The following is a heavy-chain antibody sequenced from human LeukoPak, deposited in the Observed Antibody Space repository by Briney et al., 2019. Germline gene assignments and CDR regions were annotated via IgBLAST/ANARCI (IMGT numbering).Heavy chain of an antibody. CDR1: GYTFTSYA. J-gene: IGHJ4*02. Sequence: GASVKVSCKASGYTFTSYAMNWVRQAPGQGLEWMGWINTYTGNPTYAQGFTGRFVISLDTSVSTAYLEISSLKGEDTAVYYCARNQGPLYSSSWYGDLYFDYWGQGTLVTVSS. CDR2: INTYTGNP. D-gene: IGHD6-13*01. V-gene: IGHV7-4-1*02. CDR3: ARNQGPLYSSSWYGDLYFDY.